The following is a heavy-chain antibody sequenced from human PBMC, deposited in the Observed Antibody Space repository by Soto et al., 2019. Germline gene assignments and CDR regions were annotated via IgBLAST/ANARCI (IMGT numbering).Heavy chain of an antibody. J-gene: IGHJ3*02. V-gene: IGHV3-7*01. Sequence: PGGSLRLSCAASGFTFSSYWMSWVRQAPGKGLEWVANIKQDGSEKYYVDSVKGRFTISRDNAKNSLYLQMNSLRAEDTAVYYCARHGKSNGGRHDAFDIWGQGTMVTVSS. CDR2: IKQDGSEK. CDR3: ARHGKSNGGRHDAFDI. CDR1: GFTFSSYW. D-gene: IGHD2-15*01.